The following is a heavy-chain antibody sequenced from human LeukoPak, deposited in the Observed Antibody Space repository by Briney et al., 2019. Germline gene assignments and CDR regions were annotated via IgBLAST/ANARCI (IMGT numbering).Heavy chain of an antibody. CDR3: ARGQSVGWELGVCDY. CDR1: GFSFSGYA. J-gene: IGHJ4*02. V-gene: IGHV3-33*01. CDR2: IKYDGSNE. D-gene: IGHD1-26*01. Sequence: GGSLRLSCAVSGFSFSGYAMHWVRQAPGKGLEWVGLIKYDGSNEYYADSVKGRFTISRDDSRNTLYLQMNSLRAEDTAVYYCARGQSVGWELGVCDYWGQGTLVTVAS.